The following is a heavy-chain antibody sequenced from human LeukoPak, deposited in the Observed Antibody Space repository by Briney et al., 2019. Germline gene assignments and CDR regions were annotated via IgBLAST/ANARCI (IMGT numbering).Heavy chain of an antibody. CDR2: IYHSGST. CDR1: GYSISSGYY. Sequence: SETLSLTCTVSGYSISSGYYWGWIRQPPGKGLEWIGSIYHSGSTYYNPSLKSRVTISVDTSKNQFSLKLSSVTAADTAVYYCARGNWDYEGVYWGQGTLVTVSS. CDR3: ARGNWDYEGVY. J-gene: IGHJ4*02. D-gene: IGHD1-7*01. V-gene: IGHV4-38-2*02.